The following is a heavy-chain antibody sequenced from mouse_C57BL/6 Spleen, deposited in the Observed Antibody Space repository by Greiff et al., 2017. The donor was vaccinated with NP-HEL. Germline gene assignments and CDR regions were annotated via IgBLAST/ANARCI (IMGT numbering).Heavy chain of an antibody. CDR1: GYSITSGYD. CDR2: ISYSGST. D-gene: IGHD2-5*01. V-gene: IGHV3-1*01. CDR3: ARGGYSNYAMDY. Sequence: EVQLVESGPGMVKPSQSLSLTCTVTGYSITSGYDWHWIRHFPGNKLEWMGYISYSGSTNYNPSLKSRISITHDTSKNHFFLKLNSVTTEDTATYYCARGGYSNYAMDYWGQGTSVTVSS. J-gene: IGHJ4*01.